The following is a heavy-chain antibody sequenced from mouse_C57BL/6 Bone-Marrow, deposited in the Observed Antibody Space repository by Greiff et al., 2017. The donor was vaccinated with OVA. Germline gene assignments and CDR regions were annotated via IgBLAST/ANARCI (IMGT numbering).Heavy chain of an antibody. CDR2: IHPNSGST. V-gene: IGHV1-64*01. Sequence: QVQLQQPGAELVKPGASVKLSCKASGYTFTSYWMHWVKQRPGQGLEWIGMIHPNSGSTNYNEKFKSKATLTVDKSSSTAYMQLSSLTSEDSAVYYCARRVYYDYDEGAWFAYWGQGTLVTVSA. D-gene: IGHD2-4*01. CDR3: ARRVYYDYDEGAWFAY. J-gene: IGHJ3*01. CDR1: GYTFTSYW.